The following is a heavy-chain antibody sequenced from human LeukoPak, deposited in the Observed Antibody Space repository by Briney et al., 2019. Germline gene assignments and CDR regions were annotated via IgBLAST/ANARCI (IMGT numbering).Heavy chain of an antibody. J-gene: IGHJ4*02. Sequence: GGSLRLSCAASGFTFSSYGMTWVRQAPGKGLEWVSYISSSSSTIYYADSVKGRFTISRDNAKNSLYLQLNSLRAEDTAVYYCARDFRFLDDYWGQGTLVTVSS. CDR2: ISSSSSTI. V-gene: IGHV3-48*01. D-gene: IGHD3-3*01. CDR3: ARDFRFLDDY. CDR1: GFTFSSYG.